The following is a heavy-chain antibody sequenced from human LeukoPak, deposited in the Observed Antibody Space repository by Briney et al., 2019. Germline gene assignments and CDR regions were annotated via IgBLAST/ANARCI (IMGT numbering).Heavy chain of an antibody. Sequence: GESLKISCKGSGYSFTSYWIGWVRQMPGKGLEWMGIIYPGDSDTRYSPSFQGQVTISADKSISTAYLQWSSLKASDTAMYYCARQTTTYGDYDAFDIWGQGTMVTVSS. D-gene: IGHD4-17*01. CDR1: GYSFTSYW. CDR2: IYPGDSDT. V-gene: IGHV5-51*01. J-gene: IGHJ3*02. CDR3: ARQTTTYGDYDAFDI.